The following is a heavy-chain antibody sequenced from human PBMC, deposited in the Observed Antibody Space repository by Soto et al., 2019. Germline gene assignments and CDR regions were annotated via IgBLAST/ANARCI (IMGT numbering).Heavy chain of an antibody. Sequence: VRPLRHSWAAVGFTCIGYASSWVRQDPGKGLEWVSAISGSGGSTYYADSVKGRFTISRDNSKNTLYLQMNSLRAEDTAVYYCATYAEYCSGGSCYPDAVDIWGQGTMVTVSS. J-gene: IGHJ3*02. CDR1: GFTCIGYA. CDR2: ISGSGGST. CDR3: ATYAEYCSGGSCYPDAVDI. V-gene: IGHV3-23*01. D-gene: IGHD2-15*01.